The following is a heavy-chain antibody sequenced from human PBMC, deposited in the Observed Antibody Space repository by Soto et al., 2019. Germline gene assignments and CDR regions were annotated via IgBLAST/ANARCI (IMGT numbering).Heavy chain of an antibody. Sequence: ASVKVSCKASGYTFTNYYMHWVRQAPGQGLEWMGTISPSGDSTTNAQKFQGRVTMTRDTSTSTVYMELSSLRSEDTAVYYCASDWELGYWGQGTLVTVSS. D-gene: IGHD1-7*01. CDR1: GYTFTNYY. J-gene: IGHJ4*02. V-gene: IGHV1-46*01. CDR2: ISPSGDST. CDR3: ASDWELGY.